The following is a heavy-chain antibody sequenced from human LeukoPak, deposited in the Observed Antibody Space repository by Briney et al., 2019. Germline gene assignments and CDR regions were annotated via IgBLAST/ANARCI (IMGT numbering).Heavy chain of an antibody. J-gene: IGHJ3*02. D-gene: IGHD2-2*02. CDR3: ARREDIVVVPAAIPRGGYFDWLGAFDI. V-gene: IGHV1-69*01. CDR1: GGTFSSYA. Sequence: ASVKVSCKASGGTFSSYAISWVRQAPGQGLEWMGGIIPIFGTANYVQKCQGRVTITGDESTSTAYMQLSSLRSEDTAVYYCARREDIVVVPAAIPRGGYFDWLGAFDIWGQGTMVTVSS. CDR2: IIPIFGTA.